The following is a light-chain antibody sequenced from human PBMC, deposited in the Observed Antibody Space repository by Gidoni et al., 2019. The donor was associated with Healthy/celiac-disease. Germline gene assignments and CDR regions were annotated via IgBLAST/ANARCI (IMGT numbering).Light chain of an antibody. CDR1: QDTINY. CDR3: QQYDTLPLT. Sequence: DIQMTQSPSSLSASVGDRVTITCQASQDTINYLNWYQQKPGKAPKLLIYDSSNLETGVASRFSGSGSGTDFTFTISSLQPEDIATYYCQQYDTLPLTFGGGTKVEIK. J-gene: IGKJ4*01. CDR2: DSS. V-gene: IGKV1-33*01.